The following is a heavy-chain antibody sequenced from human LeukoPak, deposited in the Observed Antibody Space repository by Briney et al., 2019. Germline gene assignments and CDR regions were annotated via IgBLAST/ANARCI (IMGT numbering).Heavy chain of an antibody. Sequence: GGSLRLSCAASGFTFSSYWMHWVRQAPGKGLVWVSRVNSDESTTTYADSVKGRFTISRDNAKNTLYLQMDSLRDEDTAVYYCARGIVVAPAATVDYWGQGTLVTVSS. CDR2: VNSDESTT. V-gene: IGHV3-74*01. CDR3: ARGIVVAPAATVDY. CDR1: GFTFSSYW. D-gene: IGHD2-2*01. J-gene: IGHJ4*02.